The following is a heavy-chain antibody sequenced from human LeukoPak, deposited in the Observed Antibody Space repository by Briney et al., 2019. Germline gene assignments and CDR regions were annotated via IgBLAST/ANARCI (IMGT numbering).Heavy chain of an antibody. CDR2: IYYSGST. J-gene: IGHJ4*02. V-gene: IGHV4-30-4*08. Sequence: PSETLSLTCTVSGGSISSGDYYWSWIRQPPGKGLEWIGYIYYSGSTYYNPSLKSRVTISVDTSKNQFSLKLSSVTAADTAVYYCARGYDVWSGYYAYYFDYWGQGTLVTVSS. D-gene: IGHD3-3*01. CDR1: GGSISSGDYY. CDR3: ARGYDVWSGYYAYYFDY.